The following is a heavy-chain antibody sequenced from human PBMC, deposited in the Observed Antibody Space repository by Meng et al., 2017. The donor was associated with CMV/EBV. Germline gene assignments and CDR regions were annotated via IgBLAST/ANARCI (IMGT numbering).Heavy chain of an antibody. CDR3: ARGGDSWYSDY. CDR2: IIPVFETA. Sequence: HVQLVPSAAVVKKPGASVKVSVKTSDGTFSTFAISWVRQVPGEGLEWMGGIIPVFETANSAERFQDRVTITADDSTTTAYMELSSLRADDTALYFCARGGDSWYSDYWGQGTLVTVSS. J-gene: IGHJ4*02. CDR1: DGTFSTFA. V-gene: IGHV1-69*12. D-gene: IGHD1-26*01.